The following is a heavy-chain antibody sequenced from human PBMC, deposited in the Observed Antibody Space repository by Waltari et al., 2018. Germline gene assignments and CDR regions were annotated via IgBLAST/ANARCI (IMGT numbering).Heavy chain of an antibody. D-gene: IGHD6-19*01. J-gene: IGHJ4*02. CDR1: GGSINKYY. Sequence: QVQLQASGPGLVKHSETLALTCIVSGGSINKYYWRWIRQSPGQGLEWIVYIFYSGRTDYNPSLKSRVTMSVDTSKNQFSLKLTSVTAADTAVYYCARDRGGIAVPDHFDNWGQGTLVTVSS. CDR2: IFYSGRT. CDR3: ARDRGGIAVPDHFDN. V-gene: IGHV4-59*01.